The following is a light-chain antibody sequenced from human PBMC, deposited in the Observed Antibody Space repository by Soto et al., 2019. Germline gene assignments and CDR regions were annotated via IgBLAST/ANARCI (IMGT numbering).Light chain of an antibody. CDR1: SSNIGSNY. V-gene: IGLV1-47*01. J-gene: IGLJ2*01. CDR3: AAWDDSLSGPV. Sequence: QAVVTQPPSASGTPGQRVTISCSGSSSNIGSNYVYWYQQLPGTAPKLLIYRNNQRPSGVPDRFSGSKSGTSASPAISGLRSEDEADYYCAAWDDSLSGPVFGGGTKLTVL. CDR2: RNN.